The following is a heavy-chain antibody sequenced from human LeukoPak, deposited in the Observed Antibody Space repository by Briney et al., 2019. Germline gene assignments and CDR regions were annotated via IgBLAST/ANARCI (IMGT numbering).Heavy chain of an antibody. V-gene: IGHV4-38-2*02. CDR1: GYSISSGYY. CDR3: ARDSTLYYYVGQDAFDI. Sequence: SETLSLTCTVSGYSISSGYYWGWIRQPPGKGLEWIGSIYHSGSTYYNPSLKSRVTISVDTSKNQFSLKLSSVTAADTAVYYCARDSTLYYYVGQDAFDIWGQGTMVTVSS. CDR2: IYHSGST. D-gene: IGHD3-10*02. J-gene: IGHJ3*02.